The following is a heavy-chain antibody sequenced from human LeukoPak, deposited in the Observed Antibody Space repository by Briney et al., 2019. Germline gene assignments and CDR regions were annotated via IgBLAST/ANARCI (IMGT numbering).Heavy chain of an antibody. Sequence: PSETLSLTCTVSGGSISSGGYYWSWIRQHPGKGLEWIGYIYYSGSTYYNPSLKSRVTISVDTSKNQFSLKLSSVTAADTAVYYCARDLNYYDSSGYYYYYGMDVWGQGTTVTVSS. J-gene: IGHJ6*02. V-gene: IGHV4-31*03. CDR2: IYYSGST. CDR3: ARDLNYYDSSGYYYYYGMDV. D-gene: IGHD3-22*01. CDR1: GGSISSGGYY.